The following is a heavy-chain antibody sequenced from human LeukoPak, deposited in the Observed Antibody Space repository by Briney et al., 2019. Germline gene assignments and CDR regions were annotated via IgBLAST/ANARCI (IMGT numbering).Heavy chain of an antibody. J-gene: IGHJ4*02. CDR3: ARQAVTTGWYFDY. CDR1: GYTFTSYY. CDR2: FNPSDGRA. D-gene: IGHD4-17*01. Sequence: ASVTVSCKASGYTFTSYYLHWVRQAPGQGLEWMGIFNPSDGRATYTQKFQGRVTVTRDTSTSTVYMDLSSLRSDDTAIYYCARQAVTTGWYFDYWGQGTLVAVCS. V-gene: IGHV1-46*01.